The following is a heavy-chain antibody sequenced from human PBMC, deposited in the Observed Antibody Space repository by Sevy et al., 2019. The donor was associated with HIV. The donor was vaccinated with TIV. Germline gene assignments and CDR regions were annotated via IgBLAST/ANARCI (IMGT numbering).Heavy chain of an antibody. J-gene: IGHJ3*02. CDR2: ISTNGNST. D-gene: IGHD2-8*01. CDR3: AKEENIVVMVAHAFDM. Sequence: GGSLRLSCTASGFAFNTYAMYWVRQAPGKGLEWVSSISTNGNSTCYADSVKGRFIVSRDSSKNTVYLQMHSLRVDDTDVYYCAKEENIVVMVAHAFDMWGQGTTVTVSS. CDR1: GFAFNTYA. V-gene: IGHV3-23*01.